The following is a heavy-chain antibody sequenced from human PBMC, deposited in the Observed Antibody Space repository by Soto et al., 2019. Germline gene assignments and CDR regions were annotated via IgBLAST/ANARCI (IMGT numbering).Heavy chain of an antibody. D-gene: IGHD2-21*02. CDR3: ARDGGDCGYRLIYYYYIGMDV. CDR1: GYAISSYA. J-gene: IGHJ6*02. Sequence: QVQLLQSGAEEKKPGASVKVSCKASGYAISSYAMHWVRQAPGQRLEWMGWINIGSGNTKYSQNFQDRITISRDTSANTVYMELSSLRSEDTAVYYCARDGGDCGYRLIYYYYIGMDVWGQGTTVSVSS. CDR2: INIGSGNT. V-gene: IGHV1-3*05.